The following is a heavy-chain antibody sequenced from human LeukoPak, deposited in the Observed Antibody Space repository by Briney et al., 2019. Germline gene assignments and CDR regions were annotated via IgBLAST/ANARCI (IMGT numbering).Heavy chain of an antibody. V-gene: IGHV4-31*03. CDR3: ARVGVAAKSSRYFDY. J-gene: IGHJ4*02. D-gene: IGHD2-15*01. CDR1: GGSISSGDYY. Sequence: SETLSLTCTVSGGSISSGDYYWSWIRQHPGKGLEWIGYIHYSGSTYYSPSLKSRVTISVDTSKKQFSLKLSSVTAADTAVYYCARVGVAAKSSRYFDYWGQGTLSPSPQ. CDR2: IHYSGST.